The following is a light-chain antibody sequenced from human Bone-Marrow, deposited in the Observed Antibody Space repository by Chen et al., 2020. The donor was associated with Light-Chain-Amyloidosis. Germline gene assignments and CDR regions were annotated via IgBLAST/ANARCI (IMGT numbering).Light chain of an antibody. Sequence: QSALTQPASVSGSPGQSITISCTASSRDVATYKFVSWYQKHPGKAPKFIIYEGSKRPSGVSDRFSGSKSGKTASLTISGLQADDEADYYCLSYAGSFFCVFVTGPKVTV. V-gene: IGLV2-23*01. CDR1: SRDVATYKF. J-gene: IGLJ1*01. CDR3: LSYAGSFFCV. CDR2: EGS.